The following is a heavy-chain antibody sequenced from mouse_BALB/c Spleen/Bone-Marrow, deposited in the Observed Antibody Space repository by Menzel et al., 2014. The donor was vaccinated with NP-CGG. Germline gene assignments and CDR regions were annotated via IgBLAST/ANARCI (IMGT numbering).Heavy chain of an antibody. CDR1: GYAFSSYW. CDR3: ARNSGAMDY. D-gene: IGHD3-1*01. J-gene: IGHJ4*01. Sequence: VKLMESGAELVRPGSSVKISCKASGYAFSSYWMNWVKQRPGQGLEWIGQICPGDGDTNYNGKFKGKATLTADKSSSTAYMQLSTLTSEDSAVYFCARNSGAMDYWGQGTSVTVSS. CDR2: ICPGDGDT. V-gene: IGHV1-80*01.